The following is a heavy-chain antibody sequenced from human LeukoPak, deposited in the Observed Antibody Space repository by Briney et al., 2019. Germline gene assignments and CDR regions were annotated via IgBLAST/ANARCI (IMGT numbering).Heavy chain of an antibody. CDR1: GFPFNDYF. J-gene: IGHJ4*02. Sequence: ASVKVSCKASGFPFNDYFMHWVRQAPGQGLQWMGWINPYSGATNFGQNFRARVSFTRDASIATVFMELKSLTSDDTAIYYCARAKSRSSTYYLGHWGQGTLVTVSS. CDR3: ARAKSRSSTYYLGH. CDR2: INPYSGAT. D-gene: IGHD2/OR15-2a*01. V-gene: IGHV1-2*02.